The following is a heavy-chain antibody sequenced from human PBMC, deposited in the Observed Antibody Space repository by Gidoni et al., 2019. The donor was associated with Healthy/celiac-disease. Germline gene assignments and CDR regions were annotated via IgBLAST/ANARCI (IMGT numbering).Heavy chain of an antibody. CDR2: ICPGYSDT. J-gene: IGHJ4*02. CDR3: ARHSRSSWYHLNY. V-gene: IGHV5-51*01. CDR1: GYSFTSYW. D-gene: IGHD6-13*01. Sequence: EVQPGQPGAEGKKPGESLKICCRGAGYSFTSYWIGRVRLMPGKGLEWRGVICPGYSDTRYSPSFQGQFTISADKSISTAYLQWSSLKASDTAMYYCARHSRSSWYHLNYWGQGTLVTVSS.